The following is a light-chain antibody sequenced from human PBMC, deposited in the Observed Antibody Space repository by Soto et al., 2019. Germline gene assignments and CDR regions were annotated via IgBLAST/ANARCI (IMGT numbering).Light chain of an antibody. CDR1: QSVSSN. V-gene: IGKV3-15*01. Sequence: EIVMTQSPATLSVSPGERATLSCRASQSVSSNLAWYQQKPGQAPRLLIYVASTRATGIPARFSGSGSGTEFTLTISSLQSEDFAVYYCQQYNKWPLTFGQGTKVEIK. CDR3: QQYNKWPLT. J-gene: IGKJ1*01. CDR2: VAS.